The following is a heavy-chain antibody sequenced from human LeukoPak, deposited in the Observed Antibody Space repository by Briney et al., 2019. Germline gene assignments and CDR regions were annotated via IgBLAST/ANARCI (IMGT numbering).Heavy chain of an antibody. J-gene: IGHJ4*02. V-gene: IGHV4-4*09. CDR1: GGSIRTYH. D-gene: IGHD5-12*01. CDR2: IYTSGST. CDR3: ARVGNSGYDLDY. Sequence: SETLSLTCTVSGGSIRTYHWGWIRQSPGKGLEWIAYIYTSGSTKYNPSLKSRVTISVDTSKNQFSLNLSSVTAADTAVYYCARVGNSGYDLDYWGQGTQVTVSS.